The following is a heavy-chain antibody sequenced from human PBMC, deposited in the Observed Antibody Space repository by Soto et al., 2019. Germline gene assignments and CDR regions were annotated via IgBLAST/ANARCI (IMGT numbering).Heavy chain of an antibody. Sequence: VGSLRLSCASSGFTFSSYEMNCVRQAPGKGLEWVSYISSSGSTIYYADSVKGRFTISRDNAKNSLYLQMNSLRAEDTAVYYCARDYPVYEYWGQGTLVTVSS. D-gene: IGHD3-3*01. V-gene: IGHV3-48*03. J-gene: IGHJ4*02. CDR3: ARDYPVYEY. CDR2: ISSSGSTI. CDR1: GFTFSSYE.